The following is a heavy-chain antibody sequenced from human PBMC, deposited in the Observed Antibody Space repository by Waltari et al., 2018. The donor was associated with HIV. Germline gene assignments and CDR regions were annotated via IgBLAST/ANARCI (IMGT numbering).Heavy chain of an antibody. D-gene: IGHD1-26*01. CDR3: ARGGSTHTHFAY. J-gene: IGHJ4*02. CDR2: MTPSSGNT. Sequence: QVQLVQSGGEVKKPGASVKVSCQASGYSFTSSDINWVRQDTGQGLEWMGWMTPSSGNTGSAQKCQGRVTMSRNTSVSTVYMELSTLTSDDTAIYFCARGGSTHTHFAYWGQGTLVTVSS. V-gene: IGHV1-8*01. CDR1: GYSFTSSD.